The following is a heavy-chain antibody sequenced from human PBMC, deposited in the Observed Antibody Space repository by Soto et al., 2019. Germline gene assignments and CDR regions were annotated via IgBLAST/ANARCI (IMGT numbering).Heavy chain of an antibody. V-gene: IGHV1-69*12. D-gene: IGHD6-19*01. Sequence: QVQLVQSGAEVKKPGSSVKVSCKASGGTFSSYAISWVRQAPGQGLEWMGGIIPIFGTANYAQKFQGRVTITAVDATSRAKRELSSLRSEDTAVYYCARDWAVIGEQWLAGSAGDQGNYGMDVGGQGTTVTVSS. CDR2: IIPIFGTA. CDR1: GGTFSSYA. J-gene: IGHJ6*02. CDR3: ARDWAVIGEQWLAGSAGDQGNYGMDV.